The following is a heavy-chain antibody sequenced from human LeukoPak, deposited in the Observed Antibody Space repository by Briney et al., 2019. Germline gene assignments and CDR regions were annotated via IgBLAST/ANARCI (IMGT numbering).Heavy chain of an antibody. J-gene: IGHJ4*02. Sequence: ASVKVSCKVSGYTLTELSMHWVRQAPGQGLEWMGRINPNSGGTNYAQKFQGRVTMTRDTSISTAYMELSRLRSDDTAVYYCARVSYYDSSGYFNPFDYWGQGTLVTVSS. V-gene: IGHV1-2*06. CDR3: ARVSYYDSSGYFNPFDY. CDR1: GYTLTELS. CDR2: INPNSGGT. D-gene: IGHD3-22*01.